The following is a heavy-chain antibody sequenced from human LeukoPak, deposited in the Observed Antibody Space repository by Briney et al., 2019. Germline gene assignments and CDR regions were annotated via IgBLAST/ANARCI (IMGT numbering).Heavy chain of an antibody. V-gene: IGHV3-30*03. D-gene: IGHD4-17*01. Sequence: GRSLTLLCAASGDPFSSYRRHGARHAPGRGLEWVAVISYDGSNKCYADPVQGRFTSSRDNSKNTLYLQMNSLRAEDTAVYYCATGGDYGDPFDYWGQGTLVTVSS. CDR1: GDPFSSYR. CDR2: ISYDGSNK. CDR3: ATGGDYGDPFDY. J-gene: IGHJ4*02.